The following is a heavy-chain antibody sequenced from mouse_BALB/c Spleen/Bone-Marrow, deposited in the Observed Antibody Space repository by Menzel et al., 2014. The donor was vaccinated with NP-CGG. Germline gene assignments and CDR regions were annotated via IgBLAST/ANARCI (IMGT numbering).Heavy chain of an antibody. J-gene: IGHJ4*01. D-gene: IGHD1-1*01. CDR3: ARHYYGSSDAMDY. CDR2: IFPGTGTT. CDR1: GYTFTNYW. Sequence: QVHVKQSGAELVKPGASVKLSCKTSGYTFTNYWIQWVKQRPGQGLGWIGEIFPGTGTTYYNEKFKGKATLTIDTSSSTAYMQLSSLTSEDSAVYFCARHYYGSSDAMDYWGQGTPVTVSS. V-gene: IGHV1S132*01.